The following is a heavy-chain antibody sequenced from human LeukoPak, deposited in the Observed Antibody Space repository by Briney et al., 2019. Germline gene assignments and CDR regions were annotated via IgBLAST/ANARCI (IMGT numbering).Heavy chain of an antibody. CDR3: VRDWGYDSSGYWQKYFDT. CDR2: ISGSGSGT. J-gene: IGHJ4*02. D-gene: IGHD3-22*01. CDR1: GFTFSTYA. Sequence: GGSLRLSCAASGFTFSTYAMTWVRQAPGQGLEWVSSISGSGSGTYYADSVKGRFTMSRDNSKNTLYLQMNSLRAEDTAVYYCVRDWGYDSSGYWQKYFDTWGQGTLVTVSS. V-gene: IGHV3-23*01.